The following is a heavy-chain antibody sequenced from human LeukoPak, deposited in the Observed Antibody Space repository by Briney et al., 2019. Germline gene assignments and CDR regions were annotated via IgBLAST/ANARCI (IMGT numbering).Heavy chain of an antibody. V-gene: IGHV3-23*01. CDR3: AKDPDSSGYYAADY. D-gene: IGHD3-22*01. CDR2: ISGSGGST. J-gene: IGHJ4*02. CDR1: GFTFSSYG. Sequence: GGSLRLSCAASGFTFSSYGMSWARQAPGKGLEWVSAISGSGGSTYYADSVKGRFTISRDNSKNTLYLQMNSLRAEDTAVYYCAKDPDSSGYYAADYWGQGTLVTVSS.